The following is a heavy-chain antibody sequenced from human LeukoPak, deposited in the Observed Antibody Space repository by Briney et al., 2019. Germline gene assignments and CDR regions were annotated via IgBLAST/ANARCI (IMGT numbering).Heavy chain of an antibody. CDR1: GGTFSSYA. CDR3: ARYHSSSVFWFDP. J-gene: IGHJ5*02. CDR2: IIPIFGTA. V-gene: IGHV1-69*13. D-gene: IGHD6-13*01. Sequence: AASVKLSCKASGGTFSSYAISWVRQAPGQGLEWMGGIIPIFGTANYAQKFQGRVTITADESTSTAYMELSSLRSEDTAVYYCARYHSSSVFWFDPWGQGTLVTVSS.